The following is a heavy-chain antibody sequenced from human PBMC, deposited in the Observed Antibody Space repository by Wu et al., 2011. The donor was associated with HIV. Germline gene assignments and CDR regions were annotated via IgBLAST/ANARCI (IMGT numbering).Heavy chain of an antibody. V-gene: IGHV1-2*02. CDR3: AREGYSSTWYSHYYYYHMDV. CDR1: GGTFNYYA. J-gene: IGHJ6*03. D-gene: IGHD6-13*01. Sequence: QVQLVQSGAEVKTPGSSVKVSCKASGGTFNYYAISWVRQAPGQGLEWMGWINPNSGGTNYVQKFQGRVSMTRDTSIGTAYMELSRLRSDDTAVYYCAREGYSSTWYSHYYYYHMDVWGKGTTVTVSS. CDR2: INPNSGGT.